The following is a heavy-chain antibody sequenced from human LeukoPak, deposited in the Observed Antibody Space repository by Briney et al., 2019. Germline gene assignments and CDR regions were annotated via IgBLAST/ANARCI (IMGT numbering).Heavy chain of an antibody. V-gene: IGHV4-61*01. D-gene: IGHD5-18*01. J-gene: IGHJ4*02. CDR2: IYYSGGT. CDR1: GGSVSSGSYY. CDR3: ARVRGYSYGYDY. Sequence: PSETLSLTCTVSGGSVSSGSYYWSWIRQPPGKGLEWIGYIYYSGGTNYNPSLKSRVTISVDTSKNQFSLKLSSVTAADTAVYYCARVRGYSYGYDYWGQGTLVTVSS.